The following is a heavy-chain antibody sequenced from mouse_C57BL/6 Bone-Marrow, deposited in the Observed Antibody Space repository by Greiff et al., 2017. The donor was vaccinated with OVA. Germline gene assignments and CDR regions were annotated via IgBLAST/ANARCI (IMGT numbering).Heavy chain of an antibody. CDR1: GYTFTSYW. Sequence: QVQLQQPGAELVKPGASVKLSCKASGYTFTSYWMHWVKQRPGQGLEWIGMIHPNSGSTNYNEKFKGKATLTVDKSSSTAYMQLSSLTSEDSAVYYCASSSMIPYWYFDVWGTGTTVTVSA. D-gene: IGHD2-4*01. V-gene: IGHV1-64*01. J-gene: IGHJ1*03. CDR2: IHPNSGST. CDR3: ASSSMIPYWYFDV.